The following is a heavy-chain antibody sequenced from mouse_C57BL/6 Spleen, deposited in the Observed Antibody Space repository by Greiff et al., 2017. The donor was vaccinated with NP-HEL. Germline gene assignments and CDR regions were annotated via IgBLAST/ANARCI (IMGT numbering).Heavy chain of an antibody. CDR2: INYDGSST. Sequence: EVKLVESEGGLVQPGSSMKLSCTASGFTFSDYYMAWVRQVPEKGLEWVANINYDGSSTYYLDSLKSRFIISRDNAKNILYLQMSSLKSEDTATYYCARGYDYDGRGFAYWGQGTLVTVSA. CDR1: GFTFSDYY. J-gene: IGHJ3*01. V-gene: IGHV5-16*01. CDR3: ARGYDYDGRGFAY. D-gene: IGHD2-4*01.